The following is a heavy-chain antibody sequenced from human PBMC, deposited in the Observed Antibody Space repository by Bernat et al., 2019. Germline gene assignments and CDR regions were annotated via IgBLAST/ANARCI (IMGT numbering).Heavy chain of an antibody. Sequence: EVQLVESGGGVILPGGSLRLSCAPSGSIFDAYVMHWVRQRPGMGLEWVSRISHDSSATSYAESVKGRFIISRDNSEDSLYLQMNSLRVEDSALYYCVRDNTDWAFDYWGRGTLVTVSS. CDR3: VRDNTDWAFDY. V-gene: IGHV3-43*02. CDR1: GSIFDAYV. J-gene: IGHJ4*02. CDR2: ISHDSSAT. D-gene: IGHD3-9*01.